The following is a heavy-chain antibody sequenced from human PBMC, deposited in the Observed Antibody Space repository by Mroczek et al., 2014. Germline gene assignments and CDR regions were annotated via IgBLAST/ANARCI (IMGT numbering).Heavy chain of an antibody. CDR2: ISGSGGST. J-gene: IGHJ3*02. Sequence: VQLVQSGGGLVQPGGSLRLSCAASGFTFSSYAMSWVRQAPGKGLEWVSAISGSGGSTYYADSVKGRFTISRDNSKNTLYLQMNSLRAEDTAVYYCAKDKVDYYDSSGHDAFDIWGQGTMVTVSS. CDR1: GFTFSSYA. D-gene: IGHD3-22*01. V-gene: IGHV3-23*04. CDR3: AKDKVDYYDSSGHDAFDI.